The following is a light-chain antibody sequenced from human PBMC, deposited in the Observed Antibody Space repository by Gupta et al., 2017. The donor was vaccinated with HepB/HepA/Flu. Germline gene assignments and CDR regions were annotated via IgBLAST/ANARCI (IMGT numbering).Light chain of an antibody. CDR1: SVKIGSNT. CDR2: STT. J-gene: IGLJ3*02. CDR3: TTWDDSLSGRL. V-gene: IGLV1-44*01. Sequence: SLFTQPPSASGTPGPSVTISCSGSSVKIGSNTVNWYQHFPGTAPKLLIHSTTQRPSGVPARFSGSKSGTSASLVISGLQSEDEADYYCTTWDDSLSGRLFGGGTKLTVL.